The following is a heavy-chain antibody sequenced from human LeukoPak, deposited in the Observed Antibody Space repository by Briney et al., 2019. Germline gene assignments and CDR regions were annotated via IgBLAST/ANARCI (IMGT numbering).Heavy chain of an antibody. CDR3: SRELGGVRGGSFDY. V-gene: IGHV3-30*04. D-gene: IGHD3-10*02. J-gene: IGHJ4*01. Sequence: PGGSLRLSCAASGFTFSSYAMHWVRQAPGKGLEWVALIPYDGSNKYYADSVKGRFTVSRDNSKNTLYLQMNSLRVEDTAVYYCSRELGGVRGGSFDYRGQGTLVTGPS. CDR1: GFTFSSYA. CDR2: IPYDGSNK.